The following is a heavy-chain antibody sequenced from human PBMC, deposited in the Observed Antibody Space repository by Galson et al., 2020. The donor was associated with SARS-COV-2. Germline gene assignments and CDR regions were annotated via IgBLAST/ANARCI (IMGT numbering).Heavy chain of an antibody. CDR3: ARDRAGVADY. Sequence: GGSLRLSCAASGFTFSAYAMHWVRQAPGKGLDYVSSITSNGGTTYYANSVQGRFTISRDNSKNTLYLQMGSLRVEDMAVYYCARDRAGVADYWGQGTLVTVSS. CDR1: GFTFSAYA. V-gene: IGHV3-64*01. CDR2: ITSNGGTT. J-gene: IGHJ4*02. D-gene: IGHD6-13*01.